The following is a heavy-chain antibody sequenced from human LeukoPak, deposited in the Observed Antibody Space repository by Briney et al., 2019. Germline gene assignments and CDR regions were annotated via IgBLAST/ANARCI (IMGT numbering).Heavy chain of an antibody. CDR3: ARDLRITMVRGVMGSI. J-gene: IGHJ3*02. Sequence: GGSLRLSCAASGFIFTNYNMNWVRQAPGKGPEWVSSITSGSTYKNYADSVKGRFTISRDNAKNSLYLQMNSLRAEDTAVYYCARDLRITMVRGVMGSIWGQGTMVTVSS. CDR2: ITSGSTYK. D-gene: IGHD3-10*01. V-gene: IGHV3-21*01. CDR1: GFIFTNYN.